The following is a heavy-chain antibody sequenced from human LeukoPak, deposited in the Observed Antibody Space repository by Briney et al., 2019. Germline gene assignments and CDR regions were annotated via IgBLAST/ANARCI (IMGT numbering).Heavy chain of an antibody. CDR2: IFDIGNT. CDR3: AKGMMPDGFDP. Sequence: SETLSLTCNVSGVSLNNYYWTWVRQSPGKGLEWIGYIFDIGNTNYNPSLKSRATISLDRSKNQFSLRLNSVTAADTAVYYCAKGMMPDGFDPWGQGTLVTVST. V-gene: IGHV4-59*01. D-gene: IGHD1-14*01. CDR1: GVSLNNYY. J-gene: IGHJ5*02.